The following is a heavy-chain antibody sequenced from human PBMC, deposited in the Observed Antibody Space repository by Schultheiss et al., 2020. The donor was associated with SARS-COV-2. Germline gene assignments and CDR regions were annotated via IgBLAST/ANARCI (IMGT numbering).Heavy chain of an antibody. J-gene: IGHJ3*02. V-gene: IGHV3-53*05. D-gene: IGHD4-11*01. Sequence: GGSLRLSCAASGFTVSSNYMSWVRQAPGKGLEWVSAISGSGGSTYYAESVKGRFTISRDNSKNTLYLQMNSLRAEDTAVYYCARQYSNYEAFDIWGQGTMVTVSS. CDR2: ISGSGGST. CDR1: GFTVSSNY. CDR3: ARQYSNYEAFDI.